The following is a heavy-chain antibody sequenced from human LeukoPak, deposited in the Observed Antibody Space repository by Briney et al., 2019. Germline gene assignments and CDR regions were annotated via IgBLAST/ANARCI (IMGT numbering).Heavy chain of an antibody. CDR3: ARVQDSDYLDAFDI. Sequence: ASVKVSCKASGYTFTSYAMNWVRQAPGQGLEWMGWINTNTGNPTYAQGFTGRSVFSLDTSVSTAYLQISSLKAEDTAVYYCARVQDSDYLDAFDIWGQGTMVTVSS. V-gene: IGHV7-4-1*02. CDR1: GYTFTSYA. J-gene: IGHJ3*02. D-gene: IGHD3-16*01. CDR2: INTNTGNP.